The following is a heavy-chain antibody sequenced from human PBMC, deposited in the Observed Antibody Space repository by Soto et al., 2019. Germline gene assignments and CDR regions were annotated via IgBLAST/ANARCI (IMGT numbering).Heavy chain of an antibody. Sequence: ASVKVSCKASGGTFSSYAISWVRQAPGQGLEWMGGIIPIFGTANYAQKVQGRVTITADESTSTAYMELSSLRSEDTAVYYCARGPMRGWDWPGGLDYWGQGTLVTVSS. CDR1: GGTFSSYA. CDR3: ARGPMRGWDWPGGLDY. J-gene: IGHJ4*02. CDR2: IIPIFGTA. D-gene: IGHD2-21*02. V-gene: IGHV1-69*13.